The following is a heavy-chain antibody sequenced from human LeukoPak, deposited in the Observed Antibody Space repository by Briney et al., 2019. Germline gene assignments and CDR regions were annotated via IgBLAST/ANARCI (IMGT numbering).Heavy chain of an antibody. CDR2: IYTSGST. CDR1: GGSISSGSYY. CDR3: ARHEAWGQLGPWFDP. J-gene: IGHJ5*02. Sequence: SQTLSLTCTVSGGSISSGSYYWSCIRQPAGKGLECIGRIYTSGSTNYNPSLKSRVTISVDTSKNQFSLKLSSVTAADTAVYYCARHEAWGQLGPWFDPWGQGTLVTVSS. D-gene: IGHD6-6*01. V-gene: IGHV4-61*02.